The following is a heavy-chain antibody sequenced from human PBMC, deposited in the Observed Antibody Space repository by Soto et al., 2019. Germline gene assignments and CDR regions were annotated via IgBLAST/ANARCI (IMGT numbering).Heavy chain of an antibody. D-gene: IGHD4-17*01. Sequence: QVQLVESGGDVVQPGRSLELSCAASGFTFSSHVMHWIRQAPGKGREWMAVISYDGGNRNYADSVKGQVTISRANSKNRVYLHMNSLRPADTAAYFCAREPPGGDYWAGFQYWGQGTLVTVSS. CDR3: AREPPGGDYWAGFQY. CDR1: GFTFSSHV. V-gene: IGHV3-30*03. J-gene: IGHJ4*02. CDR2: ISYDGGNR.